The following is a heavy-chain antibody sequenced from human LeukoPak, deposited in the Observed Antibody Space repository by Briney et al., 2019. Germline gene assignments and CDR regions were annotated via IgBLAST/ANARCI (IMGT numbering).Heavy chain of an antibody. D-gene: IGHD2-2*01. CDR2: ISPSGA. CDR1: GFTFSSFA. V-gene: IGHV3-23*01. Sequence: TGRSLRLSCVVSGFTFSSFAMNWVRQAPGKGLEWVSSISPSGAFYADSVKGRFTISRDNSKNTLYLQMNSLRAEDTAVYYCAKDCSSTSCSDYWGQGTLVTVSS. CDR3: AKDCSSTSCSDY. J-gene: IGHJ4*02.